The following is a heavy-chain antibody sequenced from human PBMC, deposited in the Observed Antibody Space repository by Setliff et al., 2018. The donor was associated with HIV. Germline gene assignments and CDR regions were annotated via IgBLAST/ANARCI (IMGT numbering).Heavy chain of an antibody. V-gene: IGHV4-38-2*01. CDR3: ARTDRRTTDFDY. CDR2: IYHSGTT. CDR1: GYSISSGYY. J-gene: IGHJ4*02. Sequence: SETLSLTCAVSGYSISSGYYWGWIRQPPGKGLEWVGSIYHSGTTYYNPSLKSRVTISVDTSKNQFSLKLSSVTAADTAVYYCARTDRRTTDFDYWGQGTLVTVSS. D-gene: IGHD1-7*01.